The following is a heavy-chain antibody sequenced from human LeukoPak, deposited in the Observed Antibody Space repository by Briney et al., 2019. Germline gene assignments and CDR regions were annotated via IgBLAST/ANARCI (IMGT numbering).Heavy chain of an antibody. CDR3: ARVGITIFGVGPEYFQH. V-gene: IGHV4-59*01. J-gene: IGHJ1*01. CDR2: IYYTGST. D-gene: IGHD3-3*01. Sequence: SETLSLTCTVSGGSISSYYWSWIRQAPGKGLEWIGYIYYTGSTNYNPSLKSRVTISVDTSKNQFSLKLTSVTAADTAVYYCARVGITIFGVGPEYFQHWGQGTLVTVSS. CDR1: GGSISSYY.